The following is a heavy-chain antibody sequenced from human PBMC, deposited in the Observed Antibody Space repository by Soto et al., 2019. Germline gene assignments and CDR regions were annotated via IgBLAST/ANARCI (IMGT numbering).Heavy chain of an antibody. CDR3: ARGEGTGIVVPPFGAFDI. V-gene: IGHV1-69*12. D-gene: IGHD3-22*01. Sequence: QVQLVQSGAEVKKPGSSVKVSCKASGGTFSSYAISWVRQAPGQGLEWMGGIIPIFGTANYAQKFQGRVTITADESTSTACRELSSLSSEDTAVYYCARGEGTGIVVPPFGAFDIWGQGTMVTVSS. J-gene: IGHJ3*02. CDR2: IIPIFGTA. CDR1: GGTFSSYA.